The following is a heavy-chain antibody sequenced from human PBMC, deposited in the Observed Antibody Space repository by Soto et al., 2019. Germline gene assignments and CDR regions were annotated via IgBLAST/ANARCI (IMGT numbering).Heavy chain of an antibody. V-gene: IGHV1-18*01. Sequence: QVRLVQPAAEVKKPGASVKVSCKTSGYTFIRYGITWVRQAPGQGLEWMGWISPYNDYTNYAQKVKGRFSMTTDSSTKTVYLELRPLTSADTAVYYCARGGYYDDVWGKSTYYCLDVWGQGTTVSVSS. CDR2: ISPYNDYT. D-gene: IGHD3-16*01. CDR3: ARGGYYDDVWGKSTYYCLDV. J-gene: IGHJ6*02. CDR1: GYTFIRYG.